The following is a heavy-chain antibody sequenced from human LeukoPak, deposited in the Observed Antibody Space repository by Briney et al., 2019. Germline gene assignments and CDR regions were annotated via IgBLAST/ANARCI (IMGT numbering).Heavy chain of an antibody. D-gene: IGHD2/OR15-2a*01. Sequence: PGGSLRLSCVVSGFTFSSYAMSWVRQAPGKGLEWVAAISGSGGSPHYADSVKGRFTISRDNSKNTLYLQMNSLRGEDTAVYYCAKDTTVTTTYNWFGPWGQGTLVTVSS. V-gene: IGHV3-23*01. J-gene: IGHJ5*02. CDR3: AKDTTVTTTYNWFGP. CDR1: GFTFSSYA. CDR2: ISGSGGSP.